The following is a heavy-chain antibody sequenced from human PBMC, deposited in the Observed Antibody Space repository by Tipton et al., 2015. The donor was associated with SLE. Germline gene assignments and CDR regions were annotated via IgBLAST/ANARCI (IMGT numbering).Heavy chain of an antibody. CDR3: ARDVPGGWFGELPNWFDP. CDR1: GDSITSYY. V-gene: IGHV4-59*01. CDR2: IYYSGTT. Sequence: TLSLTCSVSGDSITSYYWSWIRQPPGKGLEWIGYIYYSGTTNYNPSLKSRVTISVDTSKNQFSLKLTSVTAADTAVYYCARDVPGGWFGELPNWFDPWGQGTLVTVSS. D-gene: IGHD3-10*01. J-gene: IGHJ5*02.